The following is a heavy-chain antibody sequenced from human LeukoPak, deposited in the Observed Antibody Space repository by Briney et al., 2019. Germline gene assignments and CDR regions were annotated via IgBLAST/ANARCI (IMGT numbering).Heavy chain of an antibody. CDR3: ATVAVIRRVTYFDY. V-gene: IGHV4-59*01. J-gene: IGHJ4*02. Sequence: SETLSLTCTVSGGSISSYYWSWIRQPPGKGLEWIAYLFYSGSTDYNPSLESRVTISVDTSKNQFSLKLRSVTAADTAVYYCATVAVIRRVTYFDYWGQGTLVTVSS. CDR1: GGSISSYY. D-gene: IGHD6-19*01. CDR2: LFYSGST.